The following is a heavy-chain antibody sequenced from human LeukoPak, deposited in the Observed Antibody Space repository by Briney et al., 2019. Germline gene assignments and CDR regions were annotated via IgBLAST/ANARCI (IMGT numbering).Heavy chain of an antibody. CDR3: ARLAEAAAGTYPYYYGMDV. CDR1: GYSFTSYW. CDR2: IYPGVSDT. J-gene: IGHJ6*02. D-gene: IGHD6-13*01. V-gene: IGHV5-51*01. Sequence: GESLKISCKGSGYSFTSYWIGWVRQMPGKGLEWMGIIYPGVSDTRYSPSFQGQVTISADKSISTAYLQWSSLKASDTAMYYCARLAEAAAGTYPYYYGMDVWGQGTTVTVSS.